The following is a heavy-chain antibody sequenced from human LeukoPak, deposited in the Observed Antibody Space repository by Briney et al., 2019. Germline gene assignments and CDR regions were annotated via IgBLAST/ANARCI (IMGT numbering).Heavy chain of an antibody. D-gene: IGHD6-19*01. CDR2: SSTTSNTK. CDR1: GFTFSDYY. V-gene: IGHV3-11*01. CDR3: ARLWLARRGTPWFDP. J-gene: IGHJ5*02. Sequence: GGSLRLSCAASGFTFSDYYMTWIRQAPGKGLGWISYSSTTSNTKYYADSVKGRFTIARDNAKSTLYLQMSSLRVEDTGVYYCARLWLARRGTPWFDPWGQGTLVTVSS.